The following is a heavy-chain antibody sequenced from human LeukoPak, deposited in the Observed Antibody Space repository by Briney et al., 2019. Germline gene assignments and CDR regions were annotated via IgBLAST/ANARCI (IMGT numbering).Heavy chain of an antibody. CDR2: IYYSGST. V-gene: IGHV4-39*01. Sequence: GSLRLSCAASGFTFSSYWMSWVRQPPGKGLEWIGSIYYSGSTYYNPSLKSRVTISVDTSKNQFSLKLSSVTAADTAVYYCARVGLVGATIDYWGQGTLVTVSS. D-gene: IGHD1-26*01. CDR3: ARVGLVGATIDY. J-gene: IGHJ4*02. CDR1: GFTFSSYW.